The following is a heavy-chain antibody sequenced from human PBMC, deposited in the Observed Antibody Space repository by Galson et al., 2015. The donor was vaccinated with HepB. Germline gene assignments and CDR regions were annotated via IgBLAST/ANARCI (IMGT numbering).Heavy chain of an antibody. CDR2: INPNSGGT. V-gene: IGHV1-2*05. CDR1: GYTFTGYY. Sequence: SVKVSCKASGYTFTGYYMHWVRQAPGQGLEWMGRINPNSGGTNYAQKFQGRVTMTRDTSISTAYMELSRLRSDDTVVYYCARGTAGNPRYYYYGMDVWGQGTTVTVSS. CDR3: ARGTAGNPRYYYYGMDV. J-gene: IGHJ6*02. D-gene: IGHD6-13*01.